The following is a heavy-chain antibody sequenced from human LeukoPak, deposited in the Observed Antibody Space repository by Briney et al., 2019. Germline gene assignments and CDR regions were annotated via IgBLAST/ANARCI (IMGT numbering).Heavy chain of an antibody. CDR3: ATNWNRGAVDY. CDR2: IKQDGSEK. Sequence: GGSLGPSCAPSGFTLKAYCMTWAGQAPGKGRGGVANIKQDGSEKYYVDSVKGRFTIYRDNAKNSLYLQMNSLRAEDTAVYYCATNWNRGAVDYWGQGTLVTVSS. V-gene: IGHV3-7*01. CDR1: GFTLKAYC. D-gene: IGHD1/OR15-1a*01. J-gene: IGHJ4*02.